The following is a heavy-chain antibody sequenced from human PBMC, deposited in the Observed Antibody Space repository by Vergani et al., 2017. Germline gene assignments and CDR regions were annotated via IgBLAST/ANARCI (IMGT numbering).Heavy chain of an antibody. CDR3: ARSSVSRNPPDYFDN. J-gene: IGHJ4*02. V-gene: IGHV4-59*01. CDR2: VEDSGYF. D-gene: IGHD1-14*01. Sequence: QVQLQESGPGLVRPSETLSLTCTVSGGSLSGYYWNWIRQTPGEGLEWIGYVEDSGYFNYNPSLKTRVSMSSDTSNNQFSLMLSSVTVADTAVYYCARSSVSRNPPDYFDNWGQGTLVTVSS. CDR1: GGSLSGYY.